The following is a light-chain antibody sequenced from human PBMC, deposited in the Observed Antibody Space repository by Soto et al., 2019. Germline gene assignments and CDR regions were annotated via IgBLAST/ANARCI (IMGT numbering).Light chain of an antibody. CDR2: GAS. V-gene: IGKV3-20*01. CDR1: QSVSSSY. Sequence: EIVFTQSPGTLSLSPGERATLSCRASQSVSSSYLAWYQQKPGQAPRLLIYGASSRATGIPDRFSGSGPGTDFTLTISRLEPEDFAVYYCQQYGSLPRTFGQGTKVDVK. J-gene: IGKJ1*01. CDR3: QQYGSLPRT.